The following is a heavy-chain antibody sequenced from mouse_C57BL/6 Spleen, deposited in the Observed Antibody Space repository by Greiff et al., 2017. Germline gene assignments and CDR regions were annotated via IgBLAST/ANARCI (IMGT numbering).Heavy chain of an antibody. CDR3: ARDDSNYQAWFAY. Sequence: EVHLVESGGGLVKPGGSLKLSCAASGFTFSSYAMSWVRQTPEKRLEWVATISDGGSYTYYPDNVKGRFTISRDNAKNNLYLQMSHLKSEDTAMYYCARDDSNYQAWFAYWGQGTLVTVSA. J-gene: IGHJ3*01. D-gene: IGHD2-5*01. CDR1: GFTFSSYA. V-gene: IGHV5-4*01. CDR2: ISDGGSYT.